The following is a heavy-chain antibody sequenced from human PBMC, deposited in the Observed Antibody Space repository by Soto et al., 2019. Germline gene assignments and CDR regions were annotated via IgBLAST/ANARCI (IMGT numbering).Heavy chain of an antibody. CDR1: GGTFSSYA. J-gene: IGHJ4*02. D-gene: IGHD1-26*01. V-gene: IGHV1-69*12. CDR3: ARVGGRLGATLPVDY. CDR2: IIPIFGTA. Sequence: QVQLVQSGAEVKKPGSSVKVSCKASGGTFSSYAISWVRQAPGQGLEWMGGIIPIFGTANYAQKFQGRVTIXXDXSXXTAYMELSSLRSEDTAVYYCARVGGRLGATLPVDYWGQGTLVTVSS.